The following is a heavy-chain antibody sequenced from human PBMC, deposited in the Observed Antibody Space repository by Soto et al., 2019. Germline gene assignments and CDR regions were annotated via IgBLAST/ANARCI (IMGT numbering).Heavy chain of an antibody. V-gene: IGHV3-23*01. D-gene: IGHD2-2*01. Sequence: EVQVLESGGGSVQAGGSLRLSCAASGFTFSNFAMSWVRHAPGKGLEWVSEITGSTGTTYYADSVRGRFIISRDNSQNTLHLQMNSLRPEDTAVYYCAKDTSSSPYYMDVWGKGTTVTVSS. J-gene: IGHJ6*03. CDR3: AKDTSSSPYYMDV. CDR2: ITGSTGTT. CDR1: GFTFSNFA.